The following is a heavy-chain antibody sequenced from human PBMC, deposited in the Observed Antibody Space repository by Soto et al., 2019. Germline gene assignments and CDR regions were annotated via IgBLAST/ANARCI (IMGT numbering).Heavy chain of an antibody. Sequence: ASVKVSCKASGYTFTSSGISWVRQAPGQGLEWMGWISVYNGNTNYAQNFQGRVSMTTDTSTSTVYMELRNLRSDDTAVYFCARGRYCLTGRCFPNWFDSWGQGALVTVSS. CDR3: ARGRYCLTGRCFPNWFDS. D-gene: IGHD7-27*01. CDR2: ISVYNGNT. V-gene: IGHV1-18*01. J-gene: IGHJ5*01. CDR1: GYTFTSSG.